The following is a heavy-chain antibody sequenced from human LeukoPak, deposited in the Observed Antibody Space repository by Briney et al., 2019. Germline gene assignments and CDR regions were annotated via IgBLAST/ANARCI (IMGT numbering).Heavy chain of an antibody. CDR3: AKGPRYYYGSEFDY. D-gene: IGHD3-10*01. CDR1: GFTFSSYG. Sequence: PGGSLRLSCAASGFTFSSYGMHWVRQAPGKGLEWVAFIRYDGSNKYYADSVKGRFTISRDNSKNTLYLQMNSLRAEDTAVYYCAKGPRYYYGSEFDYWGQGTLVTVSS. V-gene: IGHV3-30*02. J-gene: IGHJ4*02. CDR2: IRYDGSNK.